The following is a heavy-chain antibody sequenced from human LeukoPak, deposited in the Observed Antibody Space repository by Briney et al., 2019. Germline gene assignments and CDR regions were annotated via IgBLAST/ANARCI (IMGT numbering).Heavy chain of an antibody. Sequence: GGSLRLSCAASGFTFSSYGMHWVRQAPGKGLEWVAVISYDGSNKYYADSVKGRFTISRDNSKNTLYLQMNSLRAEDTAVYYCAKVLRVQKTLGYDYWGQGTLVTVSS. J-gene: IGHJ4*02. D-gene: IGHD1-1*01. CDR1: GFTFSSYG. V-gene: IGHV3-30*18. CDR3: AKVLRVQKTLGYDY. CDR2: ISYDGSNK.